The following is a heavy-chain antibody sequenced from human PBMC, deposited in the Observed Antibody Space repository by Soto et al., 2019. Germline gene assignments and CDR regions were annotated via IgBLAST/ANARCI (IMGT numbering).Heavy chain of an antibody. D-gene: IGHD3-3*01. CDR2: ISSSSSTI. Sequence: PGGSLRLSCAASGFTFSDYYMSWIRQAPGKGLEWVSYISSSSSTIYYADSVKGRFTISRDNAKNSLYLQMNSLRAEDTAVYYFARDQGTFGVVITFDYWGQGTLVTVSS. V-gene: IGHV3-11*04. J-gene: IGHJ4*02. CDR1: GFTFSDYY. CDR3: ARDQGTFGVVITFDY.